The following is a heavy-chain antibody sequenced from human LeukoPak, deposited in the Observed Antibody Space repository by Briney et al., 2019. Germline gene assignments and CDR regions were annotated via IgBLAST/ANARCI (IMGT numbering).Heavy chain of an antibody. J-gene: IGHJ6*03. Sequence: GGSLRLSCAASGFTFSNAWMSWVRQAPGKGLEWVGHIKSKTDGETTDYAAPVKGRFAISRDDSKNTLYLQVNSLKTEDTAVYYCTTGRSGYYSIYYYYYYMDVWGKGTTVTVSS. CDR3: TTGRSGYYSIYYYYYYMDV. CDR1: GFTFSNAW. CDR2: IKSKTDGETT. D-gene: IGHD3-3*01. V-gene: IGHV3-15*01.